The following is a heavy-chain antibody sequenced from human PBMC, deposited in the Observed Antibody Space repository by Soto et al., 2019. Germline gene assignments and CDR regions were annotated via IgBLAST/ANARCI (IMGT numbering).Heavy chain of an antibody. CDR1: GGSFSGYY. CDR3: ARGCFRYSSGWYTFRWFDP. J-gene: IGHJ5*02. D-gene: IGHD6-19*01. CDR2: INHSGST. Sequence: SETLSLTCAVYGGSFSGYYWSWIRQPPGKGLEWIGEINHSGSTNYNPSLKSRVTISVDTSKNQFSLKLSSVTAADTAVYYCARGCFRYSSGWYTFRWFDPWGQGTLVTVSS. V-gene: IGHV4-34*01.